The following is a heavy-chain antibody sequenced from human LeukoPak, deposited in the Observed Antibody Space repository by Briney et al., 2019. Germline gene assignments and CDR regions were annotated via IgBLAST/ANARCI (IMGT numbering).Heavy chain of an antibody. CDR1: DGSINSYY. D-gene: IGHD1-26*01. V-gene: IGHV4-59*01. J-gene: IGHJ6*02. CDR2: IYYNGNT. CDR3: ARGRSNYYGMDV. Sequence: SETLSLTCSVSDGSINSYYWNWIRRPPGKGLEWIGYIYYNGNTNYSPSLKSRVTISVDTSKNLFSLKVSSVTAADTAVYYCARGRSNYYGMDVWGQGTTVTVSS.